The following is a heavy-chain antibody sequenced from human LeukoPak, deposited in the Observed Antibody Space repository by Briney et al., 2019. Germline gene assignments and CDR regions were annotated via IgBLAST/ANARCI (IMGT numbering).Heavy chain of an antibody. Sequence: GGSLRLSCAASGITLSGYVMHWVRQSTGKGLEWVSGIGSAGDTYYAGSVKGRFTISREDAKKSLYLQMNSLRAGDTAVYYCVRGIGNYYDSGASDCWGQGTRVTVAP. D-gene: IGHD3-10*01. CDR2: IGSAGDT. CDR3: VRGIGNYYDSGASDC. CDR1: GITLSGYV. J-gene: IGHJ4*02. V-gene: IGHV3-13*04.